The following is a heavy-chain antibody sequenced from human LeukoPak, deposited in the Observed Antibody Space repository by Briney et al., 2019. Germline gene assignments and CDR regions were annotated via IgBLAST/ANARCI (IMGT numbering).Heavy chain of an antibody. Sequence: PSETLSLTCAVSGASITSSNWWSRVRQPPGKGLEWIGEIYHTGNTNYNPSLKSRLTISVDKSKNQLSLKLTSVTAADTAVYFCARVGPGNWYSAFDYWGQGTLVTVSS. J-gene: IGHJ4*02. V-gene: IGHV4-4*02. CDR3: ARVGPGNWYSAFDY. CDR1: GASITSSNW. D-gene: IGHD6-13*01. CDR2: IYHTGNT.